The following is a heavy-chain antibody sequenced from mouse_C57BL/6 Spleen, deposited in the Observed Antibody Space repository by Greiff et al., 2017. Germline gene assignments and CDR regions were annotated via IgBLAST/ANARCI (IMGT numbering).Heavy chain of an antibody. J-gene: IGHJ4*01. V-gene: IGHV1-50*01. CDR2: IDPSDSYT. CDR3: ARGDYSNSRHMDY. Sequence: QVQLQQSGAELVKPGASVKLSCKASGYTFTSYWMQWVKQRPGQGLEWIGEIDPSDSYTNYNQKFKGKATLTVDTSSSTAYMQLSSLTSEDSAVYYCARGDYSNSRHMDYWGQGTSVTVSS. CDR1: GYTFTSYW. D-gene: IGHD2-5*01.